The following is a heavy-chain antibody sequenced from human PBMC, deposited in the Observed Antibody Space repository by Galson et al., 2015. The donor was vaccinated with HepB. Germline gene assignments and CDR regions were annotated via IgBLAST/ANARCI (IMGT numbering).Heavy chain of an antibody. D-gene: IGHD3-3*01. J-gene: IGHJ6*02. Sequence: SVKVSCKASGGTFGSYTISWVRQAPGQGLEWVGRIIPILGIANYAQKFQGRVTITADKSTSTAYMELSSLRSEDTAVYYCARCSGRVVTSQNNYYYYGMDVWGQGTTVTVSS. V-gene: IGHV1-69*02. CDR1: GGTFGSYT. CDR2: IIPILGIA. CDR3: ARCSGRVVTSQNNYYYYGMDV.